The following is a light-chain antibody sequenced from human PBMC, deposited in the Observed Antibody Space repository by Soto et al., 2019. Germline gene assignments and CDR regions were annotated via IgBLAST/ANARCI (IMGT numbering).Light chain of an antibody. V-gene: IGLV1-51*02. CDR3: GTWDNSLNAYV. J-gene: IGLJ1*01. Sequence: QSVLTQPPSVSAAPGQTVTISCSGVSSNIGKNSVSWYQQLPGTATKLLFYENNKRPSGIPDRFSGSKSGTSATLGITGLQTGDEAEYYCGTWDNSLNAYVFGTGTKVTVL. CDR1: SSNIGKNS. CDR2: ENN.